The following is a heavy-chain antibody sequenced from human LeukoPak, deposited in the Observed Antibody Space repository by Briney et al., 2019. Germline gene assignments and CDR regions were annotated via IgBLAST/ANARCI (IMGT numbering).Heavy chain of an antibody. CDR3: AKDQFFLYRQVAY. D-gene: IGHD3-3*01. V-gene: IGHV3-23*01. J-gene: IGHJ4*02. CDR2: ISGTGGST. Sequence: GWSLRLSCAASGFTFSTYAMSWVRQAPGKGLEWVSGISGTGGSTYYADSVKGRFTISRDNSKNTLFLQMNSLRADDTAVYYCAKDQFFLYRQVAYWGQGTLVTVSS. CDR1: GFTFSTYA.